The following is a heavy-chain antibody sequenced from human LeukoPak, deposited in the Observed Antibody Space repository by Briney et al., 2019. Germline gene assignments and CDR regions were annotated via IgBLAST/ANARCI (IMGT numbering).Heavy chain of an antibody. CDR2: IYYSGST. CDR1: GGSISSYY. CDR3: ARCIAVAGSPLNWFDP. D-gene: IGHD6-19*01. V-gene: IGHV4-59*01. Sequence: SETLSLTCTVSGGSISSYYWSWIRQPPGKGLEWIGYIYYSGSTNYNPSLKSRVTISVDTSKNQFSLKLSSVTAADTAVYYWARCIAVAGSPLNWFDPWGQGTLVTVSS. J-gene: IGHJ5*02.